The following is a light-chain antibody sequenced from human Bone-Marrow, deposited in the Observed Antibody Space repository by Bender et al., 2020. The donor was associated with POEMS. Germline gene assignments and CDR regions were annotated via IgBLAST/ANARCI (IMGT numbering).Light chain of an antibody. CDR1: SSDVGGYDY. J-gene: IGLJ3*02. Sequence: QSALTQPASVSGSPGQSITISCTGTSSDVGGYDYVSWYQQHPDKAPQVIIYDVNNRPLGVSNRFSGSKSGNTASLTITGLQAEDEGDYYCQSYDNSLGGWVFGGGTKLTVL. CDR3: QSYDNSLGGWV. V-gene: IGLV2-14*03. CDR2: DVN.